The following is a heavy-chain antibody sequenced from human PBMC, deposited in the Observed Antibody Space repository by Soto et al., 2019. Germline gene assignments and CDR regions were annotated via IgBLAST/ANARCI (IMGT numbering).Heavy chain of an antibody. Sequence: EVQLVESGGGLVQPGESLRLSCAASGFTVSNYHMTWVRQAPGKGLEWVSAVYADGATSHADSVKDRFTVSRDNSRNTLNLQMSGLKAEDSAVYSCAPSGGGLAYWGQGTLVTVSS. CDR1: GFTVSNYH. CDR3: APSGGGLAY. CDR2: VYADGAT. D-gene: IGHD3-10*01. J-gene: IGHJ4*02. V-gene: IGHV3-66*01.